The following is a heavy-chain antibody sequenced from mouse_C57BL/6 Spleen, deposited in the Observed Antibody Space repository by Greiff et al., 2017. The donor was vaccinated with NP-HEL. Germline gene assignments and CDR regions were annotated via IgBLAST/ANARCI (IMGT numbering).Heavy chain of an antibody. V-gene: IGHV1-85*01. Sequence: QVQLKESGPELVKPGASVKLSCKASGYTFTSYDINWVKQRPGQGLEWIGWIYPRDGSTKYNEKFKGKATLTVDTSSSTAYMELHSLTSEDSAVYFCAREGAVWNGPWFAYWGQGTLVTVSA. CDR2: IYPRDGST. CDR1: GYTFTSYD. J-gene: IGHJ3*01. D-gene: IGHD2-10*02. CDR3: AREGAVWNGPWFAY.